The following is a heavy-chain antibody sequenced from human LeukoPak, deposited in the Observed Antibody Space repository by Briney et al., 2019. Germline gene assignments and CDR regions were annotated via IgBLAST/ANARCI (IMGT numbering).Heavy chain of an antibody. Sequence: GGSLRLSCAASGFTFSSYAMSWVRQAPGKGLEWVSAISGSGVGTYYADSVKGRFTISRDNSKNTLYLQMNSLRAEDTAVYYCAKPDYGEPYYYYGMDVWGQGTTVTVSS. V-gene: IGHV3-23*01. CDR1: GFTFSSYA. J-gene: IGHJ6*02. CDR3: AKPDYGEPYYYYGMDV. D-gene: IGHD4-17*01. CDR2: ISGSGVGT.